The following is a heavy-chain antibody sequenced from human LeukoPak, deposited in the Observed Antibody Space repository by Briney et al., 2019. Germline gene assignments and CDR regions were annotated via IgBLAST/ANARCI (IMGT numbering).Heavy chain of an antibody. J-gene: IGHJ4*02. D-gene: IGHD6-19*01. CDR1: GFTFSSYG. CDR2: ISYDGSNK. V-gene: IGHV3-30*03. CDR3: ARDAVTGYSSGWYKPFPFDY. Sequence: GGSLRLSCVGSGFTFSSYGIHWVRQAPGKGLEWVAVISYDGSNKYYTDSVKGRFTISRDNTKNSLYLQMNSLRVDDTAVYYCARDAVTGYSSGWYKPFPFDYWGQGSLVTVSS.